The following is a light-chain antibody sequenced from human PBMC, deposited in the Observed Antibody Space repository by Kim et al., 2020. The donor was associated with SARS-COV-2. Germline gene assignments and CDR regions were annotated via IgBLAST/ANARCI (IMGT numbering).Light chain of an antibody. Sequence: EILMTQSPATLSVSPGERATLSCRASQSVNSNLAWYQQKPGQAPRLLIYGASTRATGIPARFSGTGSGTDFTLTISSLQSEDFAVYYCQQYNDWPPAITCGQGTRLEIK. CDR1: QSVNSN. V-gene: IGKV3-15*01. CDR3: QQYNDWPPAIT. CDR2: GAS. J-gene: IGKJ5*01.